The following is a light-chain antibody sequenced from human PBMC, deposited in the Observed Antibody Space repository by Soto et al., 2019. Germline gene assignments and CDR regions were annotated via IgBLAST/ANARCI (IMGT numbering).Light chain of an antibody. V-gene: IGLV2-14*03. CDR3: SSYTSTNTSVV. J-gene: IGLJ2*01. CDR1: SSDVGGCNC. Sequence: QPVLTQPASVSGSPGQSITISCTGTSSDVGGCNCVSWYQQHPGKAPKLMIYDVSNRPSGVSDRFSGTKSGNMASLTISGLQAEDEADFYCSSYTSTNTSVVFGGGTKVTVL. CDR2: DVS.